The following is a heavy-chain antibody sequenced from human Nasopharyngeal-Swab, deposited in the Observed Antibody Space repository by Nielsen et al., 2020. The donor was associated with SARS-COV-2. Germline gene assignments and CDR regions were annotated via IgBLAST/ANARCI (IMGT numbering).Heavy chain of an antibody. V-gene: IGHV4-4*02. CDR2: IYHSGST. CDR3: ARIPADVVVPAARWWGFDY. Sequence: WIRQPPGKGLEWIGEIYHSGSTNYNPSLKSQVTISVDKSKNQFSLKLSSVTAADTPVFYCARIPADVVVPAARWWGFDYWGQGTLVTVSS. J-gene: IGHJ4*02. D-gene: IGHD2-2*01.